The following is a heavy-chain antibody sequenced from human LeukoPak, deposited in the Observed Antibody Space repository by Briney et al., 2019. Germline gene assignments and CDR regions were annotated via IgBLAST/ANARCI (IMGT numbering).Heavy chain of an antibody. V-gene: IGHV4-59*08. CDR1: GGSIGDYY. D-gene: IGHD2-15*01. Sequence: PSETLSLTCTVSGGSIGDYYWSWIREPPGKGLEWIGYLYYSRNTNYNPSLKSRVTISVDTSKNQFSLKLSSVTAADTAVYYCARLIGCSGGSCYSTNWFDPWGQGTLVTVSS. J-gene: IGHJ5*02. CDR2: LYYSRNT. CDR3: ARLIGCSGGSCYSTNWFDP.